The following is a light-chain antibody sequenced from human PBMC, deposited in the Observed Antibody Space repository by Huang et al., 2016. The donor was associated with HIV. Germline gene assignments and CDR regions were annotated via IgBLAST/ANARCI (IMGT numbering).Light chain of an antibody. J-gene: IGKJ1*01. V-gene: IGKV1-5*03. CDR2: KAS. Sequence: DIQVTQSPSTLSAFVGDRVNITCRTSQRIITWLAWYQQRPGKAPNLLISKASNLETWFPSRFSGNGSGTELTLTINGLQPDDLATYYCQHQWTFGQGTKVEIK. CDR3: QHQWT. CDR1: QRIITW.